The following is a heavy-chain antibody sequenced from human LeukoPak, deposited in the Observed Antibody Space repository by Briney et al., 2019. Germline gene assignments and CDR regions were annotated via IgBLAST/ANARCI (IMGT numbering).Heavy chain of an antibody. CDR3: ASGITTQYFDY. Sequence: ASVKVSCKASGYTFTSYYMHWVRQAPGQGLEWMGIINPSGGSTSYAQKFQGRVTMTRDTSTSTVYMELSSLRSKDTAVYYCASGITTQYFDYWGQGTLVTVSS. D-gene: IGHD3-22*01. CDR2: INPSGGST. CDR1: GYTFTSYY. V-gene: IGHV1-46*01. J-gene: IGHJ4*02.